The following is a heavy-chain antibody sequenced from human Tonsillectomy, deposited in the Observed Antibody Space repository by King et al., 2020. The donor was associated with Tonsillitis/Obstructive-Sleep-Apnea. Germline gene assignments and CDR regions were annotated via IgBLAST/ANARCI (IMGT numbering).Heavy chain of an antibody. J-gene: IGHJ6*02. CDR1: NITFTNAW. D-gene: IGHD3-3*01. Sequence: VQLVESGGVLVKPGGSLRLSCAASNITFTNAWMNWVRQAPGKGLEWVGRIKSKADGGTTEYAAPVKGRFTMSRDDSKNTLYLQMNSLKIEDTAVYYCTSDRDDDFWSAAASFYYYCMDVWGQGTTVTVSS. CDR2: IKSKADGGTT. CDR3: TSDRDDDFWSAAASFYYYCMDV. V-gene: IGHV3-15*07.